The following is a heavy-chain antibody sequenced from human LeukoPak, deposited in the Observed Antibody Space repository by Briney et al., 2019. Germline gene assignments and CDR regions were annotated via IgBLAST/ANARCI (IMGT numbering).Heavy chain of an antibody. D-gene: IGHD2-2*01. V-gene: IGHV4-61*02. CDR2: IYTSGST. CDR1: GGSISSGSYY. CDR3: AREQVVPAAMGYYYYMDV. Sequence: SQTLSLTCTVSGGSISSGSYYWSWLRQPAGKGLEWIGRIYTSGSTNYNPSLKRRVTISVDTSKNQFSLKLSSVTAADTAVYYCAREQVVPAAMGYYYYMDVWGKGTTVTVSS. J-gene: IGHJ6*03.